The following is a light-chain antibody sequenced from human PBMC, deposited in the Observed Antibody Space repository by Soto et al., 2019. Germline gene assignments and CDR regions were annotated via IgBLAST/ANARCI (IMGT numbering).Light chain of an antibody. CDR2: DVS. CDR1: ESVSTW. Sequence: DIPMTQSPSTLSASVGDRVTITCRASESVSTWLAWYQQKPGKAPKFLIYDVSSLESGVPSRFSGSGSGTEFTLTISNRQPDDFATYYCQQYNTSPWTFGQGTKVEI. J-gene: IGKJ1*01. V-gene: IGKV1-5*01. CDR3: QQYNTSPWT.